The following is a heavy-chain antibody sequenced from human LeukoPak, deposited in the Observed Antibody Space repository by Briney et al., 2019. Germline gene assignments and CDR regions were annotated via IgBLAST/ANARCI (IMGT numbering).Heavy chain of an antibody. V-gene: IGHV1-8*01. Sequence: ASVKVSCKASGYTFTSYDINWVRQATGQGLEWMGCMNPNSGNTGYAQKFQGRVTMTRNTSISTAYMELSSLRSEDTAVYYCARGRRSITIFGVAKTKDKYYFDYWGQGTLVTVSS. CDR2: MNPNSGNT. CDR3: ARGRRSITIFGVAKTKDKYYFDY. CDR1: GYTFTSYD. J-gene: IGHJ4*02. D-gene: IGHD3-3*01.